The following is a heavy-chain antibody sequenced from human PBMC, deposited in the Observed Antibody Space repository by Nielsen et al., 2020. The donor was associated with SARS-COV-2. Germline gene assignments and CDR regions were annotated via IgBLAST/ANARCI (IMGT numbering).Heavy chain of an antibody. CDR3: AKQRGETIRAASNN. Sequence: GESLKISCAASGFTFGTNAMSWVRQAPGKGLEWVSTISGGGDSTYYADSVKGRFSISRDTSKNTLYLQMNSLRAEDTAVYYCAKQRGETIRAASNNWGQGALVSVS. V-gene: IGHV3-23*01. CDR2: ISGGGDST. J-gene: IGHJ4*02. D-gene: IGHD2-15*01. CDR1: GFTFGTNA.